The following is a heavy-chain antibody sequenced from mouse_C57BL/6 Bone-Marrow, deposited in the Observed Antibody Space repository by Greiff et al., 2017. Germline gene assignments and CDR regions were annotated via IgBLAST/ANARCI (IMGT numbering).Heavy chain of an antibody. J-gene: IGHJ2*01. D-gene: IGHD1-1*01. CDR1: GYTFTGDG. CDR3: ARAQIYHED. CDR2: ISPRSGNT. Sequence: VKVVESGAELARPGASVKLSCKASGYTFTGDGMSWVKQRTGQGLEWIGEISPRSGNTDYNEKFKGKATLTADKSSSTAYMELRSLTSEDSAVYYCARAQIYHEDWGQGTTLTVSS. V-gene: IGHV1-81*01.